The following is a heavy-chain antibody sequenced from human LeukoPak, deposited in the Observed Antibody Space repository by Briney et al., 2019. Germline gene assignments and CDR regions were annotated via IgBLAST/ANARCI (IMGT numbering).Heavy chain of an antibody. Sequence: SETLSLTCAVHGGSFSGYYWSWIRQPPGKGLEWIGEINHSGSTNYNPSLKSRVTISVDTSKNQFSLKLSSVTAADTAVYYCARGQLPDYWGQGALVTVSS. CDR2: INHSGST. CDR1: GGSFSGYY. D-gene: IGHD1-7*01. CDR3: ARGQLPDY. J-gene: IGHJ4*02. V-gene: IGHV4-34*01.